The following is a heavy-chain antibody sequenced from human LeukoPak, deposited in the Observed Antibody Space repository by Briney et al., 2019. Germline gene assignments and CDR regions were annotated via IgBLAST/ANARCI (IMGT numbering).Heavy chain of an antibody. D-gene: IGHD2-2*01. CDR1: GWSFSDYY. CDR2: INNSGRT. CDR3: ARGDQLIVPDYFDY. V-gene: IGHV4-34*01. Sequence: PSEALSLTCAGYGWSFSDYYWGGLRQPPGRGLEGIGEINNSGRTNYNPSLKRRVTISVHTSKNQYSLKLSSVPAADTALYYFARGDQLIVPDYFDYWGQGTLVTVSS. J-gene: IGHJ4*02.